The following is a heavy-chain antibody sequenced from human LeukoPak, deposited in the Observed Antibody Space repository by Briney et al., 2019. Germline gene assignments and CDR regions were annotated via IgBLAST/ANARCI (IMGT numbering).Heavy chain of an antibody. CDR3: ARQAHYYGSGSYYNFLYYYMDV. D-gene: IGHD3-10*01. J-gene: IGHJ6*03. Sequence: SETLSLTCTVSGGSISSYYWSWIRQPPGKGLEWIGYIYTSGSTNYNPSLKSRVTISVDTSKNQFSLKLSSVTAADTAVYCCARQAHYYGSGSYYNFLYYYMDVWGKGTTVTVSS. CDR2: IYTSGST. CDR1: GGSISSYY. V-gene: IGHV4-4*09.